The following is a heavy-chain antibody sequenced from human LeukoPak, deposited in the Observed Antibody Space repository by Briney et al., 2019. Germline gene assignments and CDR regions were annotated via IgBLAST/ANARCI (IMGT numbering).Heavy chain of an antibody. Sequence: GGSLRLSCAVSGITVGNYGMSWVRQAPGRGLEWVAGISDSGGRTKYADSVKGRFTISRDNPKNTLYLQMNSLRVEDTAVYFCAKRGVVIRVILVGFHKEAYYFDSWGQGALVTVSS. J-gene: IGHJ4*02. CDR3: AKRGVVIRVILVGFHKEAYYFDS. D-gene: IGHD3-22*01. CDR1: GITVGNYG. V-gene: IGHV3-23*01. CDR2: ISDSGGRT.